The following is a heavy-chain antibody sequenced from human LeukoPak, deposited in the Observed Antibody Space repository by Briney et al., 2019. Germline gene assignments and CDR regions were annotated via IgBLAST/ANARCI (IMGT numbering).Heavy chain of an antibody. Sequence: SETLSLTCTVYGGSISSYYWSWIRQPAGKGLEWIGRIYTSGSTNYNPSLKSRVTTSVDTSKNQFSLKLSSVTAADTAVYYCAREGTTHAFDIWGQGTMVTVSS. J-gene: IGHJ3*02. CDR1: GGSISSYY. D-gene: IGHD1-7*01. CDR2: IYTSGST. V-gene: IGHV4-4*07. CDR3: AREGTTHAFDI.